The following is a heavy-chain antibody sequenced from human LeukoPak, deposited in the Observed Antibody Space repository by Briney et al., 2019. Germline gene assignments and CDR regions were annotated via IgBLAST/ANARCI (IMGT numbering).Heavy chain of an antibody. V-gene: IGHV1-8*01. Sequence: ASVKVSCTASGYTFTSYDINWVRQATGQGLEWMGWMNPNSGNTGYAQKFQGRVTMTRNTSISTAYMELSSLRSEDTAVYYCARVRTGEGWFDPWGQGTLVTVSS. CDR3: ARVRTGEGWFDP. CDR1: GYTFTSYD. J-gene: IGHJ5*02. D-gene: IGHD7-27*01. CDR2: MNPNSGNT.